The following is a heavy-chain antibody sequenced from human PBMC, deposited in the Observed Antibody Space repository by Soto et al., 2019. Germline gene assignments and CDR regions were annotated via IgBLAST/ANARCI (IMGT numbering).Heavy chain of an antibody. CDR2: IYYSGST. V-gene: IGHV4-31*03. CDR1: GGSISSGGYY. CDR3: ARDSYCSGGSCYSGFDY. Sequence: PSETLSLTCTVPGGSISSGGYYWSWIRQHPGKGLEWIGYIYYSGSTYYNPSLKSRVTISVDTSKNQFSLKLSSVTAADTAVYYCARDSYCSGGSCYSGFDYWGQGTLVTVSS. D-gene: IGHD2-15*01. J-gene: IGHJ4*02.